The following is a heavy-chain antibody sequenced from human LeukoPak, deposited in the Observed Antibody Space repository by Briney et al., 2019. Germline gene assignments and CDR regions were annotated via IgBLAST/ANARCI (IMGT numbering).Heavy chain of an antibody. Sequence: GRSLRLSCAASGFTFSSYGMHWVRQAPGKGLEWVAVISYDGSNKYYADSVKGRFTISRDNSKNTLYLQMNSLRAEDTAVYYCAKVGRGYSSGWGFDWFDPWGQGTLVTVSS. CDR3: AKVGRGYSSGWGFDWFDP. D-gene: IGHD6-19*01. J-gene: IGHJ5*02. CDR1: GFTFSSYG. V-gene: IGHV3-30*18. CDR2: ISYDGSNK.